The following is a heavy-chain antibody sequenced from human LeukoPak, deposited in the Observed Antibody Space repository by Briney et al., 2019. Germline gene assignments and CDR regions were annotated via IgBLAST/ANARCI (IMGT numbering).Heavy chain of an antibody. J-gene: IGHJ4*02. CDR1: GYTFTTYE. CDR2: MNPKSGNT. V-gene: IGHV1-8*01. CDR3: ARGRAIVGATPSDY. D-gene: IGHD1-26*01. Sequence: ASVKVSCKTSGYTFTTYEINWVRQAPGQGLEWMGWMNPKSGNTGYAQKIQGRVTMTRNTSISTAYMELSSLRSDDTAVYYCARGRAIVGATPSDYWGQGTLVTVSS.